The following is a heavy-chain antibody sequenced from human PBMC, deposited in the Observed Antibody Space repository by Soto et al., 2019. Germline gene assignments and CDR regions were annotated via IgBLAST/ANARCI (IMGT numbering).Heavy chain of an antibody. J-gene: IGHJ4*02. CDR1: GGTFSSYT. Sequence: QVQLVQSGAEVKKPGSSMKVSCKASGGTFSSYTISWVRQAPGQGLEWMGRIIPILGIANYAQKFQGRVTITADKSTSTAYMELSSLRSEDTAVYYCAREPRGDYGDYVLDYWGQGTLVTVSS. CDR2: IIPILGIA. D-gene: IGHD4-17*01. CDR3: AREPRGDYGDYVLDY. V-gene: IGHV1-69*08.